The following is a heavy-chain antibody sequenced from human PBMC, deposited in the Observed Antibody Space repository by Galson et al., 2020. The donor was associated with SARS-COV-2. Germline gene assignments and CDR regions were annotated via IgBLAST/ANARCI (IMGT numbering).Heavy chain of an antibody. CDR2: ISGGNDNI. CDR3: ARTTDWFDP. V-gene: IGHV3-23*01. J-gene: IGHJ5*02. CDR1: GFTSSDYT. Sequence: GGSLRLSCAASGFTSSDYTMAWVRQTPEKGLEWVSTISGGNDNIYYADSVRGRFTISRDNSKNTVYLQMNSLRAEDTALYYCARTTDWFDPWGQGTLVTVSS.